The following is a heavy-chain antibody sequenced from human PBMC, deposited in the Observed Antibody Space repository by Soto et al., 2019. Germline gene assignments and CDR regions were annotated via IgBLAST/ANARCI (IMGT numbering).Heavy chain of an antibody. D-gene: IGHD3-22*01. CDR3: ARGPTYDSSGYPDFDY. Sequence: GGSLRLSCAASGFTFSSYWMHWVRQAPGKGLVWVSRINSDGSSTSYADSVKGRFTISRDNAKNTLYLQMNSLRAEDTAVYYCARGPTYDSSGYPDFDYWGQGTLVTVSS. V-gene: IGHV3-74*01. CDR1: GFTFSSYW. J-gene: IGHJ4*02. CDR2: INSDGSST.